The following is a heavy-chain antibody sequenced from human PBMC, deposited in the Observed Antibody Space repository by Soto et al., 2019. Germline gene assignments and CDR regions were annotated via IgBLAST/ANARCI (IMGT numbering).Heavy chain of an antibody. CDR3: AREDYSSGWSASSV. CDR2: INPSGGST. V-gene: IGHV1-46*03. D-gene: IGHD6-19*01. CDR1: GYTFTSYY. J-gene: IGHJ4*02. Sequence: QVQLVQSGAEVKKPGASVKVSCKASGYTFTSYYMHWVRQAPGQGLEWMGIINPSGGSTSYAQKVQGRVTMIRDTSTSIVYMELSSLGSEDTAVYYCAREDYSSGWSASSVWGEGSLVTVSS.